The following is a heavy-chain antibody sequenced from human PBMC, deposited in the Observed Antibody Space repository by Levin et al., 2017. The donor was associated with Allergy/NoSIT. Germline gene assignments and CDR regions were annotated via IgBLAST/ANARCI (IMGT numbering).Heavy chain of an antibody. D-gene: IGHD3-10*01. Sequence: LSLTCAASGFTFSNAWMSWVRQAPGKGLEWVGRIKSKTDGGTTDYAAPVKGRFTISRDDSKNTLYLQMNSLKTEDTAVYYCTTVWFRESDFDYWGQGTLVTVSS. CDR2: IKSKTDGGTT. V-gene: IGHV3-15*01. CDR3: TTVWFRESDFDY. J-gene: IGHJ4*02. CDR1: GFTFSNAW.